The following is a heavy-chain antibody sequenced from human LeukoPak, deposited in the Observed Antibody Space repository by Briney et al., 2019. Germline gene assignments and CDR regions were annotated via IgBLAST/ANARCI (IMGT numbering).Heavy chain of an antibody. D-gene: IGHD3-22*01. CDR3: ARDYYDSSGYHYSDY. J-gene: IGHJ4*02. Sequence: GGSLRLSCAASGFTFSSYTMNWVRQAPGKGLVWVSSITSSSNYIYYADSVKGRFTISRDSAKNSLYLQMNSLRAEDTAVYYCARDYYDSSGYHYSDYWGQGTLVTVSS. V-gene: IGHV3-21*01. CDR1: GFTFSSYT. CDR2: ITSSSNYI.